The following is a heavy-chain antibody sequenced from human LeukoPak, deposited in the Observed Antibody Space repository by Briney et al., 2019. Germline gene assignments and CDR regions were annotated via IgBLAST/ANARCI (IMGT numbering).Heavy chain of an antibody. CDR1: GFTFSSYS. Sequence: GGSLRLSCAASGFTFSSYSMNWVRQAPGKGLEWLSSISSSSIYIYYADSVKGRFTISRDNARKSLYLEMNSLTAEDTAVYYCAREEGGKLGIDYYFDYWGQGTLVTVSS. V-gene: IGHV3-21*01. D-gene: IGHD7-27*01. CDR3: AREEGGKLGIDYYFDY. CDR2: ISSSSIYI. J-gene: IGHJ4*02.